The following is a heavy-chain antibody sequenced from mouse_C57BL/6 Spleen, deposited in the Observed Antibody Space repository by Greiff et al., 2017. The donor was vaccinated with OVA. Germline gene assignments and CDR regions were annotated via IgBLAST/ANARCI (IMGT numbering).Heavy chain of an antibody. CDR3: TRKDY. J-gene: IGHJ2*01. CDR2: IDPETGGT. Sequence: QVQLKESGAELVRPGASVTLSCKASGYTFTDYEMHWVKQTPVHGLEWIGAIDPETGGTAYNQKFKGKAILTADKSSSTAYMELRSLTSEDSAVYYCTRKDYWGQGTTLTVSS. CDR1: GYTFTDYE. V-gene: IGHV1-15*01.